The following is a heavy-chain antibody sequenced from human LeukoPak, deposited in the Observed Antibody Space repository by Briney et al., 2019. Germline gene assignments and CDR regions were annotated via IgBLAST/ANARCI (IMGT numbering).Heavy chain of an antibody. V-gene: IGHV3-23*01. CDR3: AKSHASIWNVYDY. CDR1: GFTFSGYA. CDR2: ITAGGDGT. Sequence: PGGSLRLSCAAPGFTFSGYAMSWVRLAPGKGLEWVSAITAGGDGTYYADSVKGRFTISRDNLKNMVFLQMNSLRAEDTAIYYCAKSHASIWNVYDYWAREPWSPSPQ. D-gene: IGHD1-1*01. J-gene: IGHJ4*02.